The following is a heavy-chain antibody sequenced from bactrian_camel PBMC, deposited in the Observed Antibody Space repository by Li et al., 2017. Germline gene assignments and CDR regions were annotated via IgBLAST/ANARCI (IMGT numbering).Heavy chain of an antibody. CDR3: AASLGRTYCSRAYYFLKPPPEFGF. D-gene: IGHD2*01. CDR2: IYSDGSNT. Sequence: HVQLVESGGGLVQPGGSLRLSCAASGFTFSSYYMIWVRQAPGKGLEWVTGIYSDGSNTYYADSVKGRFTISRDNAKNTVYLQMNSLKPEDTALYYCAASLGRTYCSRAYYFLKPPPEFGFRGQGTQVTVS. J-gene: IGHJ6*01. V-gene: IGHV3S6*01. CDR1: GFTFSSYY.